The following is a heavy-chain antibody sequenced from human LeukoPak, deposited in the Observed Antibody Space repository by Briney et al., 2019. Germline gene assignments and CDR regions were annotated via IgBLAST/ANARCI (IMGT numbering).Heavy chain of an antibody. D-gene: IGHD6-19*01. CDR1: GFTFSSYA. CDR3: AKDVSVAGLPGAIDD. Sequence: ERSLRLSCAASGFTFSSYAMHWVRQAPGKGLEWVALISYDGNYIYYADFVKGRFTISRDNSKSTLYLQMNSLRHEDSAVFFCAKDVSVAGLPGAIDDWGQGTLVTVSS. V-gene: IGHV3-30*18. J-gene: IGHJ4*02. CDR2: ISYDGNYI.